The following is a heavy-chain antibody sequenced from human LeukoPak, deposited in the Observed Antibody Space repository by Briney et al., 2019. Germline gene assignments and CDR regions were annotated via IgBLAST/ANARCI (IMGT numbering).Heavy chain of an antibody. CDR2: INPSGGST. J-gene: IGHJ4*02. V-gene: IGHV1-46*01. D-gene: IGHD3-22*01. CDR1: GDTFTSYY. CDR3: ARDRQGSGYYSFFDY. Sequence: ASVKVSCKASGDTFTSYYMHWVRQAPGQGLECIGIINPSGGSTSYAQKFKGRVTMTRDTSTSTIYMELSSLRSEDTAVYYCARDRQGSGYYSFFDYWGQGTLVTVSS.